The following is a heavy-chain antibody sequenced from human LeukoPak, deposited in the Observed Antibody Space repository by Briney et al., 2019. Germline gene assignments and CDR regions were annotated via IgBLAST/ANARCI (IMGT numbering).Heavy chain of an antibody. CDR1: GFTFSSYA. J-gene: IGHJ4*02. CDR2: ISGSGGST. V-gene: IGHV3-23*01. Sequence: PGGSLRLSCAASGFTFSSYAMSWVRQAPGKGLEWVSAISGSGGSTYYADSVKGRFTISRDNSKNTLYLQMNSLRAEDRAVYYCAPYCSGGSCYGVDYWGQGTLATVSS. D-gene: IGHD2-15*01. CDR3: APYCSGGSCYGVDY.